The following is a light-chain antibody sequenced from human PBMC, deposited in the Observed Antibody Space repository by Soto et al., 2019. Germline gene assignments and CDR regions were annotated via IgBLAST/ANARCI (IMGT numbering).Light chain of an antibody. CDR1: SSDVGGYKY. CDR3: SSYAGSNNLVI. V-gene: IGLV2-8*01. CDR2: EVS. J-gene: IGLJ2*01. Sequence: QSVLTQPPSASGSLGQSVTISCTGTSSDVGGYKYVSWYQQHPGKAPKLMIYEVSKRPSGVPDRFSGSKSGNTASLTVSGLQAEDEADYYCSSYAGSNNLVIFGGVTKLTVL.